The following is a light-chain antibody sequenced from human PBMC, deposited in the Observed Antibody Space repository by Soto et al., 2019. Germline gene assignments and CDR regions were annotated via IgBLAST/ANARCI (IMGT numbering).Light chain of an antibody. Sequence: NFMLTQPHSVSESPGKTVTISCTGSSGSIASNYVQWYQQRPGSAPTTVIYEDNQRPSGVPDRFSGSIDSSSNSASLTISGLRTEDEADYYCQSYDSSRDVVFGGGTKLTVL. V-gene: IGLV6-57*02. J-gene: IGLJ2*01. CDR1: SGSIASNY. CDR3: QSYDSSRDVV. CDR2: EDN.